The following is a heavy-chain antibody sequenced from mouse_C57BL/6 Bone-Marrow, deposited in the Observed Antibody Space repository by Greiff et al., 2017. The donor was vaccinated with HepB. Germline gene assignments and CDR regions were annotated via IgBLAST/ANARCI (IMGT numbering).Heavy chain of an antibody. J-gene: IGHJ1*03. CDR2: ISYDGSN. Sequence: EVQLQQSGPGLVKPSQSLSLTCSVTGYSITSGYYWNWIRQFPGNNLEWMGYISYDGSNNYNPSLKNRISITRDTSKNQFFLKLNSVTTEDTATYYCARGLLTYFDVWGTGTTVTVSS. V-gene: IGHV3-6*01. CDR3: ARGLLTYFDV. D-gene: IGHD2-3*01. CDR1: GYSITSGYY.